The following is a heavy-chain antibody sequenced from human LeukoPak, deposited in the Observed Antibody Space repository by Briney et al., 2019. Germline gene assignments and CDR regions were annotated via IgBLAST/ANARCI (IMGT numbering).Heavy chain of an antibody. CDR3: ARDLGRDYYGSGRKSSFDY. J-gene: IGHJ4*02. CDR1: GGTFSSYA. Sequence: GASVKVSCKASGGTFSSYAISWVRQAPGQGLEWMGRIIPILGIANYAQKSQGRVTITADKSTSTAYMELSSLRSEDTAAYYCARDLGRDYYGSGRKSSFDYWGQGTLVTVSS. CDR2: IIPILGIA. D-gene: IGHD3-10*01. V-gene: IGHV1-69*04.